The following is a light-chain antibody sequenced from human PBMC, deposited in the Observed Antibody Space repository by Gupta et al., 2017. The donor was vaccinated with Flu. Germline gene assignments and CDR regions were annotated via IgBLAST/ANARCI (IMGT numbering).Light chain of an antibody. J-gene: IGLJ3*02. Sequence: QSALTQPASVSGSPGQSITISCTGTSNDVGSYNLVSWYQQHPGKVPKLMIYENKKRPSGVSNRFSGSKSGNTASLTISGLQAEDEDDYYCCSYATASWVFGGGTKVTVL. CDR2: ENK. V-gene: IGLV2-23*01. CDR1: SNDVGSYNL. CDR3: CSYATASWV.